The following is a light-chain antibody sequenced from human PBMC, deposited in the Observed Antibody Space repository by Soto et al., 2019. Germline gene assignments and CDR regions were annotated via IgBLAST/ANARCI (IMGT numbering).Light chain of an antibody. J-gene: IGKJ4*01. CDR2: GAA. CDR1: QSVDDSY. CDR3: QQYGRSPLT. V-gene: IGKV3-20*01. Sequence: EIVLTQSPGTLSLSPGERATLSCRASQSVDDSYLAWYQQKPGQAPRLLIYGAANRATGIPDRFSGSGSGTDFTLTISRLEPADFAVYTCQQYGRSPLTFGGGTKVEIK.